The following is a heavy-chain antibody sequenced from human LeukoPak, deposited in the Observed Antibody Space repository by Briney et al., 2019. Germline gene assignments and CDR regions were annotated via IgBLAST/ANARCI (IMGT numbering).Heavy chain of an antibody. CDR2: IYYSGST. CDR1: GGSISSSSYY. Sequence: ASETLSLTCTVSGGSISSSSYYWGWIRQPPGKGLEWIGSIYYSGSTYYNPSLKSRVTISVDTSKNQFSLKLSSVTAADTAVYYCARHRYYYDSSGYPFPYYFDYWGQGTLVTVSS. V-gene: IGHV4-39*01. D-gene: IGHD3-22*01. J-gene: IGHJ4*02. CDR3: ARHRYYYDSSGYPFPYYFDY.